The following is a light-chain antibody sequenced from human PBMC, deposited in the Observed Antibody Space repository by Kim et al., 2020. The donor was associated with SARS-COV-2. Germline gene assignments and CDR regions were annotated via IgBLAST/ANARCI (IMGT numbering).Light chain of an antibody. Sequence: APGKTARITCGGNNIGSKSVHWYQQKPDQAPVLVIYYDSDRPSGIPERFSGSNSGNTATLTISRVEAGDEADYYCQVWDSSSDLVVFGGGTQLTVL. V-gene: IGLV3-21*04. CDR1: NIGSKS. J-gene: IGLJ2*01. CDR2: YDS. CDR3: QVWDSSSDLVV.